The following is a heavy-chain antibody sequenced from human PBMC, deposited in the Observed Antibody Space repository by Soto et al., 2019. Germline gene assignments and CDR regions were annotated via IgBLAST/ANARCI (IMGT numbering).Heavy chain of an antibody. J-gene: IGHJ6*02. V-gene: IGHV4-34*01. Sequence: SETLSLTCAVYGGSFSGYYWSWICQPPGKGLGWIGEINHSGSTNYNPSLKGRVTISVDTSKNQFSLKLSSVTAADTAVYYCAREVVVVPAALSSLGMDVWGQGTTVTVSS. CDR1: GGSFSGYY. D-gene: IGHD2-2*01. CDR3: AREVVVVPAALSSLGMDV. CDR2: INHSGST.